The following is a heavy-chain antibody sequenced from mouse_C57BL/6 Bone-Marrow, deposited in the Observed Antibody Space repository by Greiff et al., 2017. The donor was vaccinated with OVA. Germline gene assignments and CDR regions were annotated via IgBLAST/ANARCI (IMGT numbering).Heavy chain of an antibody. Sequence: QVQLKESGAELAKPGASVKLSCKASGYTFTSYWMHWVKQRPGQGLEWIGYINPSSGYTKYNQKFKDKATLTADKSSSTAYMQLSSLTSEDSAVYDCARSTTGVADYWGQGTTLTVSS. J-gene: IGHJ2*01. CDR2: INPSSGYT. CDR1: GYTFTSYW. V-gene: IGHV1-7*01. D-gene: IGHD1-1*01. CDR3: ARSTTGVADY.